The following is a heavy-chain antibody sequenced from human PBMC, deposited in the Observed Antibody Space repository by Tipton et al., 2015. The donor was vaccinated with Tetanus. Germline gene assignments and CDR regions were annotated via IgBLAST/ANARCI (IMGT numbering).Heavy chain of an antibody. D-gene: IGHD3-16*01. V-gene: IGHV4-59*01. Sequence: GLVKPSETLSLTCAVYGGSMRGVHWSWIRQPPGKGLQWIGHTYDSNLNYNPSLKSRITISVDMSRNQFSLNLNSVTAADTAVYYCAGYRVGEGGRGYWGQGTLVTVSS. CDR3: AGYRVGEGGRGY. CDR2: TYDSNL. CDR1: GGSMRGVH. J-gene: IGHJ4*02.